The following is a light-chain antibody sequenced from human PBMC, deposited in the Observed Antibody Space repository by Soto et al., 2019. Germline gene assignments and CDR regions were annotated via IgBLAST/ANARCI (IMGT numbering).Light chain of an antibody. CDR3: HQANSFPRT. J-gene: IGKJ1*01. CDR1: QAISTW. CDR2: SAS. Sequence: DIQMTQSQSSVSASVGDRVTITCRASQAISTWLAWYQQNPGKAPNLLIYSASNLQSGVPSRFSGSGSGTDFTLTISSLQPEDFATYYCHQANSFPRTFGQGTQVEMK. V-gene: IGKV1D-12*01.